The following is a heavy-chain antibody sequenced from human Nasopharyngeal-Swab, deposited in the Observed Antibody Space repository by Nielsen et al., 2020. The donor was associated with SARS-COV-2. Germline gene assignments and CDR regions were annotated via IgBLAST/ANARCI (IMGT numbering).Heavy chain of an antibody. D-gene: IGHD4-17*01. J-gene: IGHJ4*02. Sequence: SETLSLTCTVSGASISSSINYWGWIRQSPQKGLEWIGTVSYSGTANYNPSLNNRVTISVDPSKNQFSLTLISVTAADTAVYYCARDESGDYLGLPFDYWGQGTLVTVSS. CDR1: GASISSSINY. V-gene: IGHV4-39*07. CDR2: VSYSGTA. CDR3: ARDESGDYLGLPFDY.